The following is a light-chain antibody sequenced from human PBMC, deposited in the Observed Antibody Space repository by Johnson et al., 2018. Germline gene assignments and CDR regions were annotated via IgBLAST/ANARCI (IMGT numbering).Light chain of an antibody. CDR1: SSNIGNNY. J-gene: IGLJ1*01. V-gene: IGLV1-51*02. CDR3: GTWDSSLSAGNV. Sequence: QSVLTQPPSVSAAPGQKVTISCSGSSSNIGNNYVSWYQQLPGTAPKLLIYENNKRPSGIPDRFSGSRSGPSATLGITGLQTGDEADYYCGTWDSSLSAGNVFGTGTKVTVL. CDR2: ENN.